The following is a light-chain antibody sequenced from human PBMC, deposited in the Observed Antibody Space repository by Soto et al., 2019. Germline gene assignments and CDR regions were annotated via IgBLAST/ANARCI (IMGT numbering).Light chain of an antibody. V-gene: IGLV2-8*01. J-gene: IGLJ2*01. CDR2: EVS. CDR1: SSDVGGYNY. CDR3: SSYTSGATPSVV. Sequence: QSALTQPPSASGSPGQSVTISCTGTSSDVGGYNYVSWYQQHPGKAPKLMIYEVSKRPSGVPDRFSGSKSGNTASLTVSGLQAEDEADYYRSSYTSGATPSVVFGGGTKVTVL.